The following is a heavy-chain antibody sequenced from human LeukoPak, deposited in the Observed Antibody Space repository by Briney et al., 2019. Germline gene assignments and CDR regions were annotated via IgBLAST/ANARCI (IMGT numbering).Heavy chain of an antibody. CDR1: GCTFSNAW. CDR2: IKSKTDGGTT. D-gene: IGHD3-22*01. V-gene: IGHV3-15*01. Sequence: PGGSLRLSCAASGCTFSNAWMSWVRQAPGKGLEWVGRIKSKTDGGTTDYAAPVKGRFTISRDDSKNTLYLQMNSLKTEDTAVYYCTTDLPYDSSGYQPWGQGTLVTVSS. CDR3: TTDLPYDSSGYQP. J-gene: IGHJ5*02.